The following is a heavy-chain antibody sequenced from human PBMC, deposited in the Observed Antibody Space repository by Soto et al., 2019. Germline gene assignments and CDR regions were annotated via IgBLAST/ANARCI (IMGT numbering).Heavy chain of an antibody. V-gene: IGHV4-34*01. D-gene: IGHD2-2*01. CDR1: GGSFSGYY. CDR3: ARFRSEEDIVVVPAAPGDY. J-gene: IGHJ4*02. CDR2: INHSGST. Sequence: SETLSLTCAVYGGSFSGYYWSWIRQPPGKGLEWIGEINHSGSTNYNPSLKSRVTISVDTSKNQFSLKLSSVTAADTAVYYCARFRSEEDIVVVPAAPGDYWGQGTLVTVSS.